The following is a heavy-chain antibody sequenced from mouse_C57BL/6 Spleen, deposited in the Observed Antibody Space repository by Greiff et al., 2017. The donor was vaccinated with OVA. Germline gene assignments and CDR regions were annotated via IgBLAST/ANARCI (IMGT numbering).Heavy chain of an antibody. J-gene: IGHJ1*03. Sequence: VHVKQSGPELVKPGDSVKISCKASGYSFTGYFMNWVMQSHGKSLEWIGRINPYNGDTFYNQKFKGKATLTVDKSSSTAHMELRSLTSEDSAVYYCARGVTTVWYVDVWGTGTTVTVSS. CDR1: GYSFTGYF. D-gene: IGHD2-2*01. CDR3: ARGVTTVWYVDV. V-gene: IGHV1-20*01. CDR2: INPYNGDT.